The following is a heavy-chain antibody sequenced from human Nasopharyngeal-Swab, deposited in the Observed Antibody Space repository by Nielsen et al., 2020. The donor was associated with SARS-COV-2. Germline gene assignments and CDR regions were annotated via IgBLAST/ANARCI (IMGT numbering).Heavy chain of an antibody. Sequence: GGSLRLSCAASGFNFNYFGIYWVRQAPGKGLEWVAHVSYEGSVKKYADSVNGRFTISRDSSKNTVYLQVNSLSPEDTAVYYCAKRGGFFELREGHVDLWGRGTLVTVSS. CDR2: VSYEGSVK. CDR1: GFNFNYFG. V-gene: IGHV3-30*18. CDR3: AKRGGFFELREGHVDL. J-gene: IGHJ2*01. D-gene: IGHD3-9*01.